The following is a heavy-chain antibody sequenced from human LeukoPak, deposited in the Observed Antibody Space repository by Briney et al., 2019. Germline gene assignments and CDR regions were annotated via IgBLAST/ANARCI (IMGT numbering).Heavy chain of an antibody. Sequence: GGSLRLSCAVSGFTFSSSGMNWVRQAPGKGLEWVSSISSSSYMYYADSVKGRFAISRDNAKNSLYLQMNSLRAEDTAVYYCARDQGLGDYWGQGTLVTVSS. D-gene: IGHD7-27*01. V-gene: IGHV3-21*01. CDR2: ISSSSYM. CDR3: ARDQGLGDY. CDR1: GFTFSSSG. J-gene: IGHJ4*02.